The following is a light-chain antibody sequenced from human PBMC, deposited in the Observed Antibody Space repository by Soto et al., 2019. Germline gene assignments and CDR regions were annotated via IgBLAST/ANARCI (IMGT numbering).Light chain of an antibody. CDR1: SSDVGTYDL. CDR3: CSYAGSNTFI. CDR2: EGS. V-gene: IGLV2-23*01. J-gene: IGLJ2*01. Sequence: QSVLTQPASVSGSPGQSITISCTGTSSDVGTYDLVSWYQQHPGRAPKLMIHEGSKRPSGVSTRFSGSKSGNTASLTISGLQAEDEADYYCCSYAGSNTFIFGGGTKLTV.